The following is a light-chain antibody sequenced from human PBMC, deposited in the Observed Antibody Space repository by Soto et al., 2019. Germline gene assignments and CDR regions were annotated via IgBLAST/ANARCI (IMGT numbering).Light chain of an antibody. CDR2: GNK. CDR3: QSYASSLSGSV. J-gene: IGLJ2*01. Sequence: QSVLTQPPSVSGAPGQRVIISCTGSSSNIGAGYDVHWYQQLPGTAPKLLIYGNKNRPSGVPDRISGSKSATSASLAITGLQAEDEGDYYCQSYASSLSGSVFGGGTKLTVL. CDR1: SSNIGAGYD. V-gene: IGLV1-40*01.